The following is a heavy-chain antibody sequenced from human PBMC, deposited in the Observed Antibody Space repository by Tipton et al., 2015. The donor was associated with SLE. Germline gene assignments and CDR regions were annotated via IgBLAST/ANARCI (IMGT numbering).Heavy chain of an antibody. D-gene: IGHD3-3*01. V-gene: IGHV4-59*12. J-gene: IGHJ4*02. Sequence: TLSLTCTVSGGSISGSSWSWIRQPPGKGLEWIGYSSHSGRSNYNSSLRSRVTISLDMSKNQFSLRLSSVTAADTAMFYCASGTLEWSHEPDYWGQGTLVTVSS. CDR2: SSHSGRS. CDR1: GGSISGSS. CDR3: ASGTLEWSHEPDY.